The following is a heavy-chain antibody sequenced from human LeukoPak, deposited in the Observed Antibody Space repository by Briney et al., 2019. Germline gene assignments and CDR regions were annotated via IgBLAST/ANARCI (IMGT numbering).Heavy chain of an antibody. V-gene: IGHV4-59*08. Sequence: TSETLSLTCTVSGGSISSYYWSRIRQPPGKGLEWIGYIYYSGSTNYNPSLKSRVTISVDTSKNQFSLKLSSVTAADTAVYYCASNTDYYDSSGYYYVDAFDIWGQGTMVTVSS. D-gene: IGHD3-22*01. CDR1: GGSISSYY. CDR3: ASNTDYYDSSGYYYVDAFDI. J-gene: IGHJ3*02. CDR2: IYYSGST.